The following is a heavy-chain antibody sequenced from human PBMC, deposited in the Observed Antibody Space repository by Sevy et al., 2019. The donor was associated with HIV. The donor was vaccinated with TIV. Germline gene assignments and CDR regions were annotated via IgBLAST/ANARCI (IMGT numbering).Heavy chain of an antibody. J-gene: IGHJ3*02. V-gene: IGHV4-59*12. CDR3: GRPVGKWAFDI. D-gene: IGHD7-27*01. CDR1: DGSISGYY. Sequence: SETLSLTCTVSDGSISGYYWSWIRQPPGKGLEWIGNIHYRGNTKYNPSLKSRITISVDTSRNQYFLKLTSMTAADMAVYYCGRPVGKWAFDIWGQGTMVTVSS. CDR2: IHYRGNT.